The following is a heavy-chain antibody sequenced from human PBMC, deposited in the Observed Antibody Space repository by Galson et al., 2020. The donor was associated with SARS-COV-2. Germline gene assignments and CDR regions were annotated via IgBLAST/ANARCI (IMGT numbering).Heavy chain of an antibody. CDR3: ARDRSDIVVVVAATGTRYFDL. V-gene: IGHV6-1*01. J-gene: IGHJ2*01. D-gene: IGHD2-15*01. CDR1: GDSVSSNSAA. Sequence: SQTLSLTCAISGDSVSSNSAAWNWIRQSPSRGLEWLGRTYYRSKWYNDYAVSVKSRITINPDTSKNQFSLQLNSVTPEDTAVYYCARDRSDIVVVVAATGTRYFDLWGRGTLVTVSS. CDR2: TYYRSKWYN.